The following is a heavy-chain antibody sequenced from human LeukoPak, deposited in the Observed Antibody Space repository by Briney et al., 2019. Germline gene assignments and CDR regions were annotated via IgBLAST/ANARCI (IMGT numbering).Heavy chain of an antibody. CDR2: IYYSGST. CDR3: ARDYYDILTGYYPGAFDI. CDR1: GGSISSYY. D-gene: IGHD3-9*01. J-gene: IGHJ3*02. V-gene: IGHV4-59*12. Sequence: PSETLSLTCTVSGGSISSYYWSWIRQPPGKGLEWIGYIYYSGSTYYNPSLKSRLIISVDTSRNRFSLKLSSVTAADTAVYYCARDYYDILTGYYPGAFDIWGPGTMVTVSS.